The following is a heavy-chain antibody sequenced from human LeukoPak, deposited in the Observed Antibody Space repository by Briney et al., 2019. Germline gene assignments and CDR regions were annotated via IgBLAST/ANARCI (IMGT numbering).Heavy chain of an antibody. Sequence: SETLSLTCTVSGGSISSYYWSWIRQPPGKGLEWIGYIYYSGSTNYNPSLKGRVTISVDTSKNQFSLKLSSVTAADTAVYYCARQAFEQQWLFPHFDYWGQGTLVTVSS. J-gene: IGHJ4*02. D-gene: IGHD6-19*01. CDR2: IYYSGST. CDR1: GGSISSYY. CDR3: ARQAFEQQWLFPHFDY. V-gene: IGHV4-59*08.